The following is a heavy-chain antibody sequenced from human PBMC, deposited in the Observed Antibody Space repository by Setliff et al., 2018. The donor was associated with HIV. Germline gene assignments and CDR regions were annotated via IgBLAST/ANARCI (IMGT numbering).Heavy chain of an antibody. CDR1: GYTFTNYY. J-gene: IGHJ6*02. CDR3: ARNFGLSPSGKYYYYYGMDI. D-gene: IGHD3-10*01. CDR2: INPSGGST. V-gene: IGHV1-46*01. Sequence: AASVKVSCKASGYTFTNYYIHWVRQAPGQGLEWTGIINPSGGSTTYAQKFQGRVTMTRDTSTSTVYMELSSLRSEDKAVYYCARNFGLSPSGKYYYYYGMDIWGQGTTVTVSS.